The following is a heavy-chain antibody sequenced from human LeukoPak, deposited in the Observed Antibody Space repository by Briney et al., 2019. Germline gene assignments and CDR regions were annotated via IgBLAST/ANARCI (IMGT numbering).Heavy chain of an antibody. D-gene: IGHD6-6*01. V-gene: IGHV3-30*18. Sequence: GGSLRLSCAASGFTFSSYGMHWVRQAPGKGLEWVAVISYDGSNKYYADSVKGRFTISRDNSKNTLYLQMNSLRAEDTAVYYCAKQLAARYFDYWGQGTLVTVSS. J-gene: IGHJ4*02. CDR2: ISYDGSNK. CDR1: GFTFSSYG. CDR3: AKQLAARYFDY.